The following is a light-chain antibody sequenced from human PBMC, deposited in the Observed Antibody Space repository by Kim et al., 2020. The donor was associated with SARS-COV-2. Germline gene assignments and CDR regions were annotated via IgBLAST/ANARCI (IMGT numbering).Light chain of an antibody. CDR1: QSVSSSY. Sequence: EIVLTQSPGTLSLSPGERATLSCRASQSVSSSYLAWYQQKPGQAPRLLIYAASSRATGIPDRFSGSGSGTDFTLTISSLEPEDFAVYSCQQYGSSPTSLTFGGGTKVDIK. J-gene: IGKJ4*01. V-gene: IGKV3-20*01. CDR2: AAS. CDR3: QQYGSSPTSLT.